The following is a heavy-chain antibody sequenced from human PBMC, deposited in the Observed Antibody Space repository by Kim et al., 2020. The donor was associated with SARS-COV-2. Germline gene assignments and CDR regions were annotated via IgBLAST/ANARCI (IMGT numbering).Heavy chain of an antibody. Sequence: ADSMKGRLIISGDHSKNTLDLQMNSLRAEDTAVYYCATVVFYYDAGYFKNWGQGTLVIVSS. J-gene: IGHJ1*01. D-gene: IGHD3-22*01. V-gene: IGHV3-66*01. CDR3: ATVVFYYDAGYFKN.